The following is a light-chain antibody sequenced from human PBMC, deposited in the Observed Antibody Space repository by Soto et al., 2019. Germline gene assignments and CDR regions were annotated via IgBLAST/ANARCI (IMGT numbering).Light chain of an antibody. V-gene: IGKV3-11*01. CDR1: HSVSSN. Sequence: EIVMTQSPATLSVSPGERATLSCRASHSVSSNLAWYQQKPGQAPRLLIYDVSTRATGIPARFSGSGSRTDFILTISSLEPEDFAVYYCQQRSNWPITFGQGTRLEIK. CDR2: DVS. J-gene: IGKJ5*01. CDR3: QQRSNWPIT.